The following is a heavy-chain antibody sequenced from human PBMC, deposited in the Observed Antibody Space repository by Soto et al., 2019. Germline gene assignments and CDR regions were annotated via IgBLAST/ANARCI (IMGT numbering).Heavy chain of an antibody. CDR2: IHYSGST. Sequence: QLQLQGSGPGLVKPSETLSLSCTVSGGSISSGTYSWGWIRQPPGRGLEWIATIHYSGSTYYNPSLESRVTISVDTSKIQFSLKMSYVTAEDTAVYYCARLTTGYYFIDFWGQGTLVTVSS. J-gene: IGHJ4*02. D-gene: IGHD3-22*01. CDR3: ARLTTGYYFIDF. V-gene: IGHV4-39*01. CDR1: GGSISSGTYS.